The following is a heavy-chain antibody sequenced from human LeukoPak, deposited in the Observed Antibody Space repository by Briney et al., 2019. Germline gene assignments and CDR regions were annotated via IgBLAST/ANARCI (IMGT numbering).Heavy chain of an antibody. CDR3: ARAFLLTNYGSGGRNWFDP. Sequence: SETLSLTCAVSGGSISSGGYSWSWIRQPPGKGLEWIGYIYHSGSTYYDPSLKSRVTISVDRSKNQFSLKLSSVTAADTAVYYCARAFLLTNYGSGGRNWFDPWGQGTLVTVSS. D-gene: IGHD3-10*01. CDR2: IYHSGST. V-gene: IGHV4-30-2*01. CDR1: GGSISSGGYS. J-gene: IGHJ5*02.